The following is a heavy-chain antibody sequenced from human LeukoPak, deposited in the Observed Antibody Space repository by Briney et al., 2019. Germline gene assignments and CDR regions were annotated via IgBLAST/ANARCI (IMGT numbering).Heavy chain of an antibody. V-gene: IGHV3-23*01. CDR1: GFTFSTYS. Sequence: PGGSLRLSCAASGFTFSTYSMTWLRQCPGKGLEWVSSIYPSGDSTFYADSVKGLFTISRDNSKNTLYLQMSSLRTEDTAIYYCAKDVVPDSGWDLDYWGQGTLVTVSS. D-gene: IGHD6-19*01. J-gene: IGHJ4*02. CDR3: AKDVVPDSGWDLDY. CDR2: IYPSGDST.